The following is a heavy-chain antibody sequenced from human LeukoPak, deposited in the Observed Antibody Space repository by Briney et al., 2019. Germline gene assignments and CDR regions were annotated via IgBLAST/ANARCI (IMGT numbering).Heavy chain of an antibody. CDR2: ISGSGGST. V-gene: IGHV3-23*01. CDR1: GLTFSIYA. Sequence: GGSLRLSCAASGLTFSIYAMSWVRQAPGKGLEWVSAISGSGGSTYYADSVKGRFTISRDNSKNTLYLQMNSLRAEDTAVYYCAERGAEVGATVAPGDYWGQGTLVTVSS. J-gene: IGHJ4*02. D-gene: IGHD1-26*01. CDR3: AERGAEVGATVAPGDY.